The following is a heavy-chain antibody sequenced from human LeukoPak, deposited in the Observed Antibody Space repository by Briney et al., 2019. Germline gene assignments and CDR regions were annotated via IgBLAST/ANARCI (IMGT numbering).Heavy chain of an antibody. V-gene: IGHV3-7*03. J-gene: IGHJ5*02. CDR3: ARGTYGDYSSDWFDP. D-gene: IGHD4-17*01. Sequence: PGGSLRLSCAASGFTFSSYWMSWVRQAPGKGLEWVAIIKQDGSEKYYVDSVKGRFTISRDNAKNSLYLQMNSLRAEDTAVYYCARGTYGDYSSDWFDPWGQGTLVTVSS. CDR1: GFTFSSYW. CDR2: IKQDGSEK.